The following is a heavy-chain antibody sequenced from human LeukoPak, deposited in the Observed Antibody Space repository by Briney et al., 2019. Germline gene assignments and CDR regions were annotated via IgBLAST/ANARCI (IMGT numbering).Heavy chain of an antibody. Sequence: GASVKVSCKASGGTFSSYAISWVRQAPGQGLEWMGRIIPILGIANYAQKFQGRVTITADKSTSTAYMELSSLRSGDTAVYYCARGGGYYDSSGYYLDYWGQGTLVTVSS. J-gene: IGHJ4*02. CDR1: GGTFSSYA. CDR3: ARGGGYYDSSGYYLDY. V-gene: IGHV1-69*04. D-gene: IGHD3-22*01. CDR2: IIPILGIA.